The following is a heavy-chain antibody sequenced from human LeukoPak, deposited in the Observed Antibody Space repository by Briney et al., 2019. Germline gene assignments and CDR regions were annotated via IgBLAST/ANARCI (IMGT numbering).Heavy chain of an antibody. CDR2: INTDGSST. CDR1: GFTFSSYW. Sequence: GGSLRLSCAASGFTFSSYWMHWVRQAPGKGLVWVSRINTDGSSTSYADSVKGRFTISRDNAKNTLYPQMNSLRAEDTAVYYCASYYGDYGYWGQGTLVTVSS. J-gene: IGHJ4*02. V-gene: IGHV3-74*01. D-gene: IGHD3-22*01. CDR3: ASYYGDYGY.